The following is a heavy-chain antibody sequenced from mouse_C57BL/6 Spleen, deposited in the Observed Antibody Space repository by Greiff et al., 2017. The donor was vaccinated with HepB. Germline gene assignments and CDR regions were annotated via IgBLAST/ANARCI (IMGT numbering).Heavy chain of an antibody. V-gene: IGHV5-17*01. J-gene: IGHJ4*01. CDR2: ISSGSSTI. CDR1: GFTFSDYG. CDR3: ASFIDY. Sequence: EVQLVESGGGLVKPGGSLKLSCAASGFTFSDYGMHWVRQAPGKGLEWVAYISSGSSTIYYADKVKGRVTITRDKAKSTLFLQMTSLRSEDTAMYYCASFIDYWGQGTSVTVSS.